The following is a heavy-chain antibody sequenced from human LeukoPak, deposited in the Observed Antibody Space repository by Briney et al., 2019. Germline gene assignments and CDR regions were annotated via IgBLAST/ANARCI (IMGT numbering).Heavy chain of an antibody. D-gene: IGHD3-3*01. J-gene: IGHJ3*01. V-gene: IGHV3-33*01. CDR1: GFTFSTYG. CDR3: AIFQEWLF. Sequence: HPGGSLRLSCAASGFTFSTYGMHWVRQAPGRGLEWVAVIWYDGSNENYADSVKGRFTISRDNSKNTLYLQMNRLRAEDTAVYYCAIFQEWLFWGQGAVVTVSS. CDR2: IWYDGSNE.